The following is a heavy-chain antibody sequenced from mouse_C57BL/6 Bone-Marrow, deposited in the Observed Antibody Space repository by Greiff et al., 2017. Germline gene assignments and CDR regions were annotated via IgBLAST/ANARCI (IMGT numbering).Heavy chain of an antibody. V-gene: IGHV1-80*01. D-gene: IGHD2-4*01. CDR3: ARSHYDWFAY. CDR2: IYPGDGDT. Sequence: VKLVESGAELVKPGASVKISCKASGYAFSSYWMNWVKQRPGKGLEWIGQIYPGDGDTNYNGKFKGKATLTADKSSSTAYMQLSSLTSEDSAVYFCARSHYDWFAYWGQGTLVTVSA. CDR1: GYAFSSYW. J-gene: IGHJ3*01.